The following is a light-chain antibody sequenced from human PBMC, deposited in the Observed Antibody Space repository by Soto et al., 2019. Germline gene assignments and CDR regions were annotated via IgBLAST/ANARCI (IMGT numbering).Light chain of an antibody. CDR3: HQYNNWPPWT. Sequence: EIVMTQSPATLAVSPGDTATLSCRASQSLGDNLAWYQQKHGQAPRLLIFRASSRAKGVPARFSASGSGTEFTLTISGLQSEDFAVYYCHQYNNWPPWTFGPGTKVVIK. CDR2: RAS. CDR1: QSLGDN. V-gene: IGKV3-15*01. J-gene: IGKJ1*01.